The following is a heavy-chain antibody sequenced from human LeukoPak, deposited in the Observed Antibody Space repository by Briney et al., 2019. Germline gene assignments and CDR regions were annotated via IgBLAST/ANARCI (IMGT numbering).Heavy chain of an antibody. J-gene: IGHJ4*02. D-gene: IGHD6-13*01. CDR1: GGSISSYY. Sequence: PSETLSLTCTVSGGSISSYYWSWIRQPPRKGLEWIGYIYYSGSTNYNPSLKSRVTISVDTSKNQFSLKLSSVTAADTAVYYCARRKYSSSHVDYWGQGTLVTVSS. CDR2: IYYSGST. CDR3: ARRKYSSSHVDY. V-gene: IGHV4-59*01.